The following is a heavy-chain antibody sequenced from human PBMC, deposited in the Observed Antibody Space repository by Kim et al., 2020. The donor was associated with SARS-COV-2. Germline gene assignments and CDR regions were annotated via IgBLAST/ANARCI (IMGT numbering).Heavy chain of an antibody. CDR3: ARNRYYFDTIGRTAFDI. CDR2: SNLSGIT. V-gene: IGHV4-34*01. CDR1: DGSFSNHY. D-gene: IGHD3-10*01. Sequence: SETLSLTCAVFDGSFSNHYWSWIRQPPGKGLEYIGESNLSGITNYNPSLRSRVTISVDSSKNQFSLKMSSVTAADTAVYYCARNRYYFDTIGRTAFDIWGQGTLVTVSS. J-gene: IGHJ3*02.